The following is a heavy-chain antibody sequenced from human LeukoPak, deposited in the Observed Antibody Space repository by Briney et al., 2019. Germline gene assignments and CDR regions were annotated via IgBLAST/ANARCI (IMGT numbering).Heavy chain of an antibody. CDR3: AREHTIFGVVFNYYYYYGMDV. J-gene: IGHJ6*02. V-gene: IGHV3-21*01. CDR1: GFTFSSYS. D-gene: IGHD3-3*01. Sequence: GGSLRLSCAASGFTFSSYSMNWVRQAPGKGLEWVSSISSSSSYIYYADSVKGRFTISRDNAKNSLYLQMNSLRAEDTAVYYCAREHTIFGVVFNYYYYYGMDVWGQGTTVTVSS. CDR2: ISSSSSYI.